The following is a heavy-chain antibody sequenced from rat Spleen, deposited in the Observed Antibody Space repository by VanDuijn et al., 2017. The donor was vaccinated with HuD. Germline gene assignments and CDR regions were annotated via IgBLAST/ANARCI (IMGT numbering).Heavy chain of an antibody. Sequence: EVQLVESGGGLVQPGRSLQLSCAASGFTFSNYGPHWIRQAPRKGLEWIAAISQSGGSIHYRDSVKGRFTISRDNAKNTQYLQMDSLRSEDTATYYCARHSLGARFDYWGQGVMVTVSS. CDR1: GFTFSNYG. D-gene: IGHD5-1*01. CDR3: ARHSLGARFDY. CDR2: ISQSGGSI. V-gene: IGHV5S13*01. J-gene: IGHJ2*01.